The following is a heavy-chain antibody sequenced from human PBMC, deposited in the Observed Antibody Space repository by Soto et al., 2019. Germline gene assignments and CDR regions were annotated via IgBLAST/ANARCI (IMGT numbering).Heavy chain of an antibody. V-gene: IGHV4-4*02. CDR3: ARDPGGNGDYPICYYYYGMDV. CDR1: GGSISSSNW. J-gene: IGHJ6*02. Sequence: QVQLQESGPGLVKPSGTLSLTCAVSGGSISSSNWWSWVRQPPGKGLEWIGEIYHSGSTNYNPSLKSRVTISVDKSKYRFSLKLSCVTAADTAVYYCARDPGGNGDYPICYYYYGMDVWCQGTTVTVSS. CDR2: IYHSGST. D-gene: IGHD4-17*01.